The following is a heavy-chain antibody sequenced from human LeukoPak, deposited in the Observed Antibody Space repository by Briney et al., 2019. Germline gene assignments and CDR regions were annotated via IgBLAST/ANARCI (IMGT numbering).Heavy chain of an antibody. J-gene: IGHJ4*02. V-gene: IGHV1-2*06. D-gene: IGHD6-6*01. CDR3: ARGGPFPSGSSSREYYLDY. CDR2: INPNSGGT. CDR1: GYTFTGYY. Sequence: ASVKVSCKASGYTFTGYYMHWVRQAPGQGLEWMGRINPNSGGTNYAQKFQGRVTMTTDTSTSTAYMEVRSLRSDDTAVYYCARGGPFPSGSSSREYYLDYWGQGTLVTVSS.